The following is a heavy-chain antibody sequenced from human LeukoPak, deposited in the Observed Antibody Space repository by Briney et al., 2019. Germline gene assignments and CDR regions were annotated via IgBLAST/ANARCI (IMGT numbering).Heavy chain of an antibody. D-gene: IGHD6-6*01. CDR1: GFTFSSYG. J-gene: IGHJ6*02. Sequence: GGSLRLSCAASGFTFSSYGMHWVRQAPGKGLEWVAVIWYDGSNKYYADSVKGRFTISRDNSKNTLYLQMNSLRAEDTAVYYCARVETLVRLYYYYYGMDVWGQGTTVTVSS. V-gene: IGHV3-33*01. CDR3: ARVETLVRLYYYYYGMDV. CDR2: IWYDGSNK.